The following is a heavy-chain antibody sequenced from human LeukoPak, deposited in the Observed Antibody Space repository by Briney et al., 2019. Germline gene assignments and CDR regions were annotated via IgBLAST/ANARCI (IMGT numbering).Heavy chain of an antibody. J-gene: IGHJ6*02. V-gene: IGHV1-2*02. CDR2: INPNSGGT. CDR3: ARELYCSSTSCLSGMDV. D-gene: IGHD2-2*01. Sequence: ASVKVSCKASGYTFTGYDMHWVRQAPGQGLEWMGWINPNSGGTNYAQKFQGRVTMTRDTSISTAYMELSRLRSDDTAVYYCARELYCSSTSCLSGMDVWGQGTTVTVSS. CDR1: GYTFTGYD.